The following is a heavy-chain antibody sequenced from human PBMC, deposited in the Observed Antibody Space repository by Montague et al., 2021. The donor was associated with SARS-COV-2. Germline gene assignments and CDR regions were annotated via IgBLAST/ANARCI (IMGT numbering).Heavy chain of an antibody. CDR3: ARGPHSSSWHYYYYYGMDV. V-gene: IGHV4-34*01. D-gene: IGHD6-13*01. CDR1: GGSFSGYY. CDR2: INHSGST. Sequence: SETLSLTCAVYGGSFSGYYWSWIRQPPGKGLEWIGEINHSGSTNYNPSLKSRVTISVDTSKNQFSLKLSSVTAADTAVYYVARGPHSSSWHYYYYYGMDVWGQGTTVTVSS. J-gene: IGHJ6*02.